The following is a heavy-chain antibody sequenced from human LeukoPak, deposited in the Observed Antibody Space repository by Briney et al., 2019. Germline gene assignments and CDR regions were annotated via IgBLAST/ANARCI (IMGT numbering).Heavy chain of an antibody. CDR3: AKGPRYSYGFYFDY. Sequence: GRSLRLSCAASGFTFDDYAMHWVRQAPGKGLEWVSGISWNSGSIGYADSVKGRFTISRDNAKKSLYLQMNSLRAEDMALYYCAKGPRYSYGFYFDYWGQGALVTVSS. V-gene: IGHV3-9*03. CDR2: ISWNSGSI. D-gene: IGHD5-18*01. CDR1: GFTFDDYA. J-gene: IGHJ4*02.